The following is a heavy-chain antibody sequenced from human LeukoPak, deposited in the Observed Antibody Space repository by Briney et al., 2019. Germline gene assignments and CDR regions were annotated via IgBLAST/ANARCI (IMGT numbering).Heavy chain of an antibody. V-gene: IGHV4-59*01. J-gene: IGHJ6*02. CDR1: GGSISSSS. D-gene: IGHD4-11*01. CDR3: ARDDHSPHYHYAMGV. Sequence: SETLSLTCTVSGGSISSSSWSWVRQDPGKRLEWIVFIWYSGDTDYNPSLRSRVTISVDTSKNQFSLKLNSVTAADTAVYYCARDDHSPHYHYAMGVWGQGITVTVSS. CDR2: IWYSGDT.